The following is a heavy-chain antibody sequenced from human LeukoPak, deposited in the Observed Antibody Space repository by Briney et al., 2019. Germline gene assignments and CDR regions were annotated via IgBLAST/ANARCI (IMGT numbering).Heavy chain of an antibody. CDR1: GFTFSSYG. V-gene: IGHV3-30*19. J-gene: IGHJ4*02. CDR3: ARGQGSVWFGGTDY. CDR2: ISYDGSNK. Sequence: PGGSLRLSCAASGFTFSSYGMHWVRQAPGKGLEWVAVISYDGSNKYYADSVKGRFTISRDNSKNTLYLQVNSLRAEDTAVYYCARGQGSVWFGGTDYWGQGTLVTVSS. D-gene: IGHD3-10*01.